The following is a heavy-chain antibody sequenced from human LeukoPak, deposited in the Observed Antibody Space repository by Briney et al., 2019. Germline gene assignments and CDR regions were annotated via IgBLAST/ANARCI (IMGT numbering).Heavy chain of an antibody. D-gene: IGHD3-10*01. CDR2: ISPYNDNT. CDR3: ARHFYGSGTYYHFDY. CDR1: GYSFPSYG. Sequence: ASVKVSCKASGYSFPSYGISWVRQAPGQGPEWMGWISPYNDNTNYAQKLQGRATLTTDTSTSTAYMELRSLRSDDTAVYYCARHFYGSGTYYHFDYWGQGTLVTVSS. J-gene: IGHJ4*02. V-gene: IGHV1-18*01.